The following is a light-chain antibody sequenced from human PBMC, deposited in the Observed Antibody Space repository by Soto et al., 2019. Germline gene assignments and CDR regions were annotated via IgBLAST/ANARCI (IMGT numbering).Light chain of an antibody. J-gene: IGKJ1*01. CDR3: QQYYSYPT. V-gene: IGKV1-8*01. CDR1: QGISSY. CDR2: AAS. Sequence: AIRMTQSPSSLSASTGDRVTITCRASQGISSYLAWYQQKPGKAPKLLIYAASTLQSGVPSRFSGSGSGTDFTLTISCLQSEDFATYYCQQYYSYPTFGQGPKVEIK.